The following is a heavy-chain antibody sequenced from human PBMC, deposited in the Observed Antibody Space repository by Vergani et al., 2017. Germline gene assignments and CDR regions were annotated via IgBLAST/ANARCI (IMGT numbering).Heavy chain of an antibody. J-gene: IGHJ6*02. CDR1: GYTFTGYY. V-gene: IGHV1-2*02. CDR2: INPNRGGT. D-gene: IGHD2-2*01. CDR3: ARPILVVPTANRYYYYGKDV. Sequence: QVQLVQSGAEEKKPGASAKVFRKAPGYTFTGYYMHWVRQASGQGLEGMGWINPNRGGTNYAQKFQGRVTKTRYTSISTAYMELCRQRSDDTTVYYCARPILVVPTANRYYYYGKDVWGQGTTVTVSS.